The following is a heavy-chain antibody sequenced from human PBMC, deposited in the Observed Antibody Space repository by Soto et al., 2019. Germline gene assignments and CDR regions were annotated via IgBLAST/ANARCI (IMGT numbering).Heavy chain of an antibody. Sequence: QVQLVQSGAEVKKPGSSVKVSCKASGGTFSSYAIIWVRQAPGQGLEWMGGIIPIFGTANYAQKFQGRVTITADEATSTAYMELSSLRSEDTAVYYCARDCYPSLEGYCSSTITLNHRYYYYYGMDVWGQGTTVTVSS. CDR3: ARDCYPSLEGYCSSTITLNHRYYYYYGMDV. J-gene: IGHJ6*02. CDR2: IIPIFGTA. CDR1: GGTFSSYA. V-gene: IGHV1-69*01. D-gene: IGHD2-2*01.